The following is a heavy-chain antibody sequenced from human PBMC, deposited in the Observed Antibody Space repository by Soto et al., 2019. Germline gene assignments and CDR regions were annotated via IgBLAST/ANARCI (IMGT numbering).Heavy chain of an antibody. J-gene: IGHJ6*02. CDR2: ISSSGSTI. CDR3: AGRALTPKVVWGYYYGMDV. V-gene: IGHV3-48*03. CDR1: GFTFSSYE. Sequence: EVQLVESGGGLVQHGGSLRLSCAASGFTFSSYELNWVRPAPGTGLEWVSSISSSGSTIYYADSVKGRFTISRDNAKNSLYLQMNSLRAEDTAVYYCAGRALTPKVVWGYYYGMDVWGQGTTVTVSS. D-gene: IGHD2-8*02.